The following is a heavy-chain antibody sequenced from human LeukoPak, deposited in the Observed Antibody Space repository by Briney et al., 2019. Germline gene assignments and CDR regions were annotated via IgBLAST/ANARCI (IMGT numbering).Heavy chain of an antibody. CDR1: GFTFSSYA. D-gene: IGHD2-15*01. J-gene: IGHJ4*02. CDR3: ARVPGSGGSWASDY. Sequence: GGSLRLSCAASGFTFSSYAMSWVRQAPGKGLEWVSAISGSGGSTYYADSVKGRFTISRDNSKNTLYLQMNSLRAEDTAVYYCARVPGSGGSWASDYWGQGTLVTVPS. V-gene: IGHV3-23*01. CDR2: ISGSGGST.